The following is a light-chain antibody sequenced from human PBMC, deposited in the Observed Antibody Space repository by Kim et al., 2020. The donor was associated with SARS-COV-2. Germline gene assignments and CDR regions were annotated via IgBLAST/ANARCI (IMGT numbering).Light chain of an antibody. Sequence: EIVLTQSPATLSLSPGERATLSCRASQSVGNSLAWYQHKPGQAPRLLIYDASNRATGIPARFSGSGSGTDFTLTISSLEPEDFAVYYCQKRSNWPRTFGLGTKVDIK. J-gene: IGKJ1*01. V-gene: IGKV3-11*01. CDR1: QSVGNS. CDR2: DAS. CDR3: QKRSNWPRT.